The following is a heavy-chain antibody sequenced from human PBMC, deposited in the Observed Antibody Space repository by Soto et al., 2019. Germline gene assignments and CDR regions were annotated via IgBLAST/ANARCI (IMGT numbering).Heavy chain of an antibody. V-gene: IGHV3-11*01. Sequence: GGSLRLSCAASGFTFSDYYMSWIRQAPGKGLEWVSYISSSGSTIYYADSVKGRFTISRDNAKNALYLQMNSLRAEDTAVYYCARARADISLYYYYYMDVWGKGTTVTVSS. CDR1: GFTFSDYY. J-gene: IGHJ6*03. CDR3: ARARADISLYYYYYMDV. D-gene: IGHD3-9*01. CDR2: ISSSGSTI.